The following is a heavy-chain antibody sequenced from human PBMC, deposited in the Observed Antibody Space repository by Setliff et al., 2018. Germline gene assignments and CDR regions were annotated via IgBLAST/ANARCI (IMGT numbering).Heavy chain of an antibody. D-gene: IGHD3-3*01. CDR1: GFTFSKYW. Sequence: LRLSCGGYGFTFSKYWMYWVRQVPGKGLVWVSRINGDGTITNYADSVKGRFTISRDNAKNTLYLQMNSLRGEDTAVYYCRFWSGYYKNDYWGQGTLVTVSS. J-gene: IGHJ4*02. V-gene: IGHV3-74*01. CDR3: RFWSGYYKNDY. CDR2: INGDGTIT.